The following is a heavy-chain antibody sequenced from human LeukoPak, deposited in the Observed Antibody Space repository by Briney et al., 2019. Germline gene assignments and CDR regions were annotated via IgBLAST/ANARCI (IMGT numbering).Heavy chain of an antibody. Sequence: GGSLRLSCAASRFTFGTYWMHWVCQAPGKGLLWVSRINDDGGSTSYADSVKGRFTISRDNAKNTLYLQMNSLRAEDTAVYYCARDLQATVTTNGWGFDLWGRGTLVTVSS. J-gene: IGHJ2*01. CDR3: ARDLQATVTTNGWGFDL. V-gene: IGHV3-74*01. CDR2: INDDGGST. D-gene: IGHD4-17*01. CDR1: RFTFGTYW.